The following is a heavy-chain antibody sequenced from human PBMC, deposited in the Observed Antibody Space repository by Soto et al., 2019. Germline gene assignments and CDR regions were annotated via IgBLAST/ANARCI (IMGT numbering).Heavy chain of an antibody. D-gene: IGHD2-21*01. J-gene: IGHJ6*03. CDR3: ARDHSRGRVLFYYMDV. Sequence: EVQLVESGGGLVQPGGSLRLSCTASGFTLTNYAMNWVRQAPGKGLEWVSYISSSSAAIFYADSVKGRFTISRDNAKNSLYLQMNSLRDEDTAVYYCARDHSRGRVLFYYMDVWGRGTTVTVSS. V-gene: IGHV3-48*02. CDR1: GFTLTNYA. CDR2: ISSSSAAI.